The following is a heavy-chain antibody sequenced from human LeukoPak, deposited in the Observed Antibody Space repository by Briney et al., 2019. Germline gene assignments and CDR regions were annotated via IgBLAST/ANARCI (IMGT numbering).Heavy chain of an antibody. CDR2: INPNSGGT. J-gene: IGHJ4*02. CDR3: AVFWSGYSYYFDY. V-gene: IGHV1-2*02. CDR1: GYTFTGYY. Sequence: ASVKVSCKASGYTFTGYYMHWVRQAPGQGLEWMGWINPNSGGTNYAQKFQGRVTMTRDTSINTAYMELSRLRSDDTAVYYCAVFWSGYSYYFDYWGQGTLVTVSS. D-gene: IGHD3-3*01.